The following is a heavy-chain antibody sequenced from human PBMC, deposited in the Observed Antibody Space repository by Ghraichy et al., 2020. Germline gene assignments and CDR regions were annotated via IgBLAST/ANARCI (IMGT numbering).Heavy chain of an antibody. Sequence: ASVKVSCKASGYTFTSYGISWVRQAPGQGLEWMGWISAYNGNTNYAQKLQGRVTMTTDTSTSTAYMELRSLRSDDTAVYYCARGNRGVYYYDSSGYYHEWAFDYWGQGTLVTVSS. CDR3: ARGNRGVYYYDSSGYYHEWAFDY. CDR2: ISAYNGNT. J-gene: IGHJ4*02. D-gene: IGHD3-22*01. CDR1: GYTFTSYG. V-gene: IGHV1-18*01.